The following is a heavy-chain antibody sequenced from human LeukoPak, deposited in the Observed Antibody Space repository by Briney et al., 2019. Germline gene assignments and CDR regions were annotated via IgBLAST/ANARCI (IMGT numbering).Heavy chain of an antibody. CDR3: AKDRYGDYSFEY. J-gene: IGHJ4*02. CDR1: GFTFSRFA. CDR2: ISGSGSDT. D-gene: IGHD4-17*01. Sequence: GGSLRLSCAASGFTFSRFAMSWVRQAPGKGLEWVSAISGSGSDTYYADSVKGRSTVSRDNSKNTLYLQMNSLRAEDTALYYCAKDRYGDYSFEYWGQGTLVTVSS. V-gene: IGHV3-23*01.